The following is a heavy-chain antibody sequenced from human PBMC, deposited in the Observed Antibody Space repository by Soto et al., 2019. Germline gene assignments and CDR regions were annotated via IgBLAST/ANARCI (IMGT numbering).Heavy chain of an antibody. V-gene: IGHV3-30*18. CDR3: AKTHYDFWSGFPSDYGMGV. CDR2: ISYDGSNK. CDR1: GFTFSSYG. D-gene: IGHD3-3*01. J-gene: IGHJ6*02. Sequence: PGGSLRLSCAASGFTFSSYGMHWVRQAPGKGLEWVAVISYDGSNKYYADSVKGRFTISRDNSKNTLYLQMNSLRAEDTAVYYCAKTHYDFWSGFPSDYGMGVWGQGTTVTVSS.